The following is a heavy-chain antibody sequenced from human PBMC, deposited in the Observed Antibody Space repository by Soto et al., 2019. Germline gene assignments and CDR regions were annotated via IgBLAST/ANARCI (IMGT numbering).Heavy chain of an antibody. CDR1: GGSISSSSYY. V-gene: IGHV4-39*01. J-gene: IGHJ4*02. D-gene: IGHD3-10*01. CDR3: SVILLWFGETHTCY. CDR2: IYYSGST. Sequence: PSETLSLTCTVSGGSISSSSYYWGWIRQPPGKGLEWIGSIYYSGSTYYNPSLKSRVTIAVDTSKNQFSLKLSSVTAADTAVYYCSVILLWFGETHTCYWGQGTLVTVSS.